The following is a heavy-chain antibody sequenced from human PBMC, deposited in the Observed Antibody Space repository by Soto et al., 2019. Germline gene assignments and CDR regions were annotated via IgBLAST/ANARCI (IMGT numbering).Heavy chain of an antibody. D-gene: IGHD4-17*01. CDR1: GGSISSGGYY. CDR2: IYYSGST. J-gene: IGHJ4*02. Sequence: QVQLQESGPGLVKPSQTLSLTCTVSGGSISSGGYYWSWIRQHPGKGLEWIGYIYYSGSTYYNPSLKRRVTISVDTSKNQFSLKLSSVTAADTAVYYCARGSSPNDYGDYVPNYYFDDWGQGTLVTVSS. V-gene: IGHV4-31*03. CDR3: ARGSSPNDYGDYVPNYYFDD.